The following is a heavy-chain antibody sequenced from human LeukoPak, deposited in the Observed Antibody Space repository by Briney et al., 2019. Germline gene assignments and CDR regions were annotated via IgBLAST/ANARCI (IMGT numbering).Heavy chain of an antibody. CDR1: GYSFTSYW. V-gene: IGHV5-51*01. J-gene: IGHJ3*02. D-gene: IGHD2-15*01. CDR3: ATLLRSFDAFDI. Sequence: GESLKISCKGSGYSFTSYWIGWVRQMPGKGLEWMGIISDTRYSPSFQGPVTISADKSISTAYLQWSSLKASDTAMYYCATLLRSFDAFDIWDQGKMVTVSS. CDR2: ISDT.